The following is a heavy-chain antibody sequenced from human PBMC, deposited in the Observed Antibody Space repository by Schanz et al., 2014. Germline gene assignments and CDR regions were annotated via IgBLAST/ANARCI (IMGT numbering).Heavy chain of an antibody. D-gene: IGHD3-3*01. J-gene: IGHJ4*02. Sequence: QVQLRESGPRLVKPSETLSLNCTVSGDSMKSHYWTWIRQPAGQGLEWVGRIFTGGSSDYNRSFKSGTTMSINTSKNYLSLTLSSVTAADTAFYFCARVSRGGVFDFWGPGILVTVSS. CDR2: IFTGGSS. CDR3: ARVSRGGVFDF. V-gene: IGHV4-4*07. CDR1: GDSMKSHY.